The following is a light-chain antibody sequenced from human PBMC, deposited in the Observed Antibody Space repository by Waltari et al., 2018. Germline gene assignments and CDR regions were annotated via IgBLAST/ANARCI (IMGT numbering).Light chain of an antibody. Sequence: DIVMTQSPDSLAVSLGARATINCKSSQSVLYSSNNKNYLAWYQQKPGQPPKLLIYWASIRESGVPDRFSGSGSGTDFTLTISSLQAEDVVVYYCQQYYSTPYTFGQGTKLEIK. CDR3: QQYYSTPYT. CDR2: WAS. J-gene: IGKJ2*01. CDR1: QSVLYSSNNKNY. V-gene: IGKV4-1*01.